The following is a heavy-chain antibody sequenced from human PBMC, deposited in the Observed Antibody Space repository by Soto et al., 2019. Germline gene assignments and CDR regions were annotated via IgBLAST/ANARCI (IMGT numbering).Heavy chain of an antibody. D-gene: IGHD6-13*01. J-gene: IGHJ4*02. V-gene: IGHV3-23*01. CDR3: AKDLWQQQLVLDY. CDR2: ISGSGGST. CDR1: GFTFSSYA. Sequence: VGSLRLSCAASGFTFSSYAMSWVRQAPGKGLEWVSAISGSGGSTYYADSVKGRFTISRDNSKNTLYLQMNSLRAEDTAVYYCAKDLWQQQLVLDYWGQGTLVTVSS.